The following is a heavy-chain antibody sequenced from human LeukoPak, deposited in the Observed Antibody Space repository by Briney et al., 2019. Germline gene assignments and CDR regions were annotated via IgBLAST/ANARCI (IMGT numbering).Heavy chain of an antibody. J-gene: IGHJ4*02. Sequence: GGSLRLSRAASGFTFSNAWMSWVRQAPGKGLEWVGRIKWKADGGTTDYAAPVEGRFIISRDDSKNTLYLQMNSLKTEDTALYYCATDLLDYWGQGTMVTVSS. CDR2: IKWKADGGTT. CDR3: ATDLLDY. CDR1: GFTFSNAW. V-gene: IGHV3-15*01.